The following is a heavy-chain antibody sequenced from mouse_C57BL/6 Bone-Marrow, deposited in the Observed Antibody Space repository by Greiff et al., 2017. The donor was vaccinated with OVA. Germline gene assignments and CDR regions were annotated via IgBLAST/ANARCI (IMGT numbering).Heavy chain of an antibody. CDR1: GFSLTSYG. Sequence: VKLMESGPGLVQPSQSLSITCTVSGFSLTSYGVHWVRQSPGKGLEWLGVIWSGGSTDYNAAFISRLSISKDHSKSQVFFKMNSLQADDTAIYYCARNFPPRTGSYWYFDVWGTGTTVTVSS. CDR2: IWSGGST. CDR3: ARNFPPRTGSYWYFDV. D-gene: IGHD4-1*01. J-gene: IGHJ1*03. V-gene: IGHV2-2*01.